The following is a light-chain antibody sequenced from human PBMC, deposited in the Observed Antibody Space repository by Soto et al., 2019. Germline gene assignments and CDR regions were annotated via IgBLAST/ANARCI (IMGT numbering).Light chain of an antibody. J-gene: IGKJ5*01. Sequence: EIVLTQSPATLSLSPGERATLSCRASQSVSSYLAWYQQKPGQAPRLLIYDASNRATGIPARFSGSGSGTDFTLTISSLEPEDFAVYYWQQRSNWLIPFGQGTRLEIK. V-gene: IGKV3-11*01. CDR2: DAS. CDR1: QSVSSY. CDR3: QQRSNWLIP.